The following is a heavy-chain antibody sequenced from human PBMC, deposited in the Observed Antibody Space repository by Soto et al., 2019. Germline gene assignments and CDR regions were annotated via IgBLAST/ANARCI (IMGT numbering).Heavy chain of an antibody. V-gene: IGHV3-23*01. D-gene: IGHD6-13*01. CDR3: ARVGVAAAVLYWFDP. Sequence: GGSLRLSCAASGFTFSSYAMSWVRQAPGKGLEWVSAISGSGGSTYYADSVKGRFTISRDNAKNSLYLQMNSLRDEDTAVYYCARVGVAAAVLYWFDPWGQGTLVTVSS. CDR1: GFTFSSYA. CDR2: ISGSGGST. J-gene: IGHJ5*02.